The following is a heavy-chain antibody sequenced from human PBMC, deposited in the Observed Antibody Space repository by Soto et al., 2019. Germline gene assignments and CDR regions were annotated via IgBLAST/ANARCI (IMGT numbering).Heavy chain of an antibody. Sequence: GASLKISCTGSGYAFTSYWIAWVRQMPGKGLEWMGIIYTGDSYTNYSPSFQGHVTISADKSISTAYLQWSSLKASDTAMYYCARFPNTEHMVRGEVTSYYYYYGMDVWGQGTTVTVSS. CDR2: IYTGDSYT. CDR1: GYAFTSYW. J-gene: IGHJ6*02. CDR3: ARFPNTEHMVRGEVTSYYYYYGMDV. D-gene: IGHD3-10*01. V-gene: IGHV5-51*01.